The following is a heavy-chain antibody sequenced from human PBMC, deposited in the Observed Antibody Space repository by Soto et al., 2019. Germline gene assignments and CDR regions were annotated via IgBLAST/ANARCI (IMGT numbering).Heavy chain of an antibody. CDR2: ISSSGSTI. CDR3: AGDSSSFPSGAFDI. J-gene: IGHJ3*02. V-gene: IGHV3-11*04. D-gene: IGHD6-13*01. Sequence: PGGSLRLSCAASGFTFSDYYMSWIRQAPGKGLEWVSYISSSGSTIYYADSVKGRFTISRDNAKNSLYLQMNSLRAEDTAVYYCAGDSSSFPSGAFDIWGQGTMVTVSS. CDR1: GFTFSDYY.